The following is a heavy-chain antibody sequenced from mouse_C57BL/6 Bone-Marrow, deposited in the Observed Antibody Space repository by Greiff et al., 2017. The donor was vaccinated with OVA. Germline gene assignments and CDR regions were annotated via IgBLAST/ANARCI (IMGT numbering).Heavy chain of an antibody. CDR1: EYDFPSHD. CDR3: AAFYDGYSAWFAY. D-gene: IGHD2-3*01. J-gene: IGHJ3*01. CDR2: INSDGGST. V-gene: IGHV5-2*01. Sequence: EVKLMESGGGLVQPGESLKLSCESNEYDFPSHDMSWVRKTPEKRLELVAAINSDGGSTYYPDNMERRFIISRDNTKKTLYLQMSSLRSEDTALYYCAAFYDGYSAWFAYWGQGTLVTVSA.